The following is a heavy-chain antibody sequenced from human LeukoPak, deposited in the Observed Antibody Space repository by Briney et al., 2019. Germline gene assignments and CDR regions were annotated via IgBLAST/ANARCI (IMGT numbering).Heavy chain of an antibody. J-gene: IGHJ4*02. D-gene: IGHD3-10*01. V-gene: IGHV3-7*01. Sequence: GGSLRLSCAASGFTFSSYWMSWVRQAPGKGLEWVANIKQDGSEKYYVDSVKGRFTISRDNAKNSLYLQMNSLRAEDTAVYFCARLGRFIRVDYFDYWGQGILVTVSS. CDR2: IKQDGSEK. CDR3: ARLGRFIRVDYFDY. CDR1: GFTFSSYW.